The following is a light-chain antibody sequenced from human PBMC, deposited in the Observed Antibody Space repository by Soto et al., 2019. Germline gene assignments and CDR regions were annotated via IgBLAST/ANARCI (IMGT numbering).Light chain of an antibody. CDR1: QSVSSSY. Sequence: EIVLTQSPGTLSLSPGERATLSCRASQSVSSSYLAWYQQKPGQAPRLLIYGASSRATGIPDRFGGGGSGTDFTLTISRLEPEDFAVYYCQQFSSYPLTFGGGTKVDIK. CDR2: GAS. CDR3: QQFSSYPLT. V-gene: IGKV3-20*01. J-gene: IGKJ4*01.